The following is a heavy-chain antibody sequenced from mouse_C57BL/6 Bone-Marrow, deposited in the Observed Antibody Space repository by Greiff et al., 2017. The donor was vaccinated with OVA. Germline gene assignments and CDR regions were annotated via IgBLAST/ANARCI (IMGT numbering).Heavy chain of an antibody. CDR3: ASGSYGSSSWFAY. J-gene: IGHJ3*01. CDR1: GYTFTSYW. D-gene: IGHD1-1*01. CDR2: IDPSDSYT. Sequence: VQLQQPGAELVKPGASVKLSCKASGYTFTSYWMQWVKQRPGQGLEWIGEIDPSDSYTNYNQKFKGKATLTVDTSSSTAYMQRSSLTSEDSAVYYCASGSYGSSSWFAYWGQGTLVTVSA. V-gene: IGHV1-50*01.